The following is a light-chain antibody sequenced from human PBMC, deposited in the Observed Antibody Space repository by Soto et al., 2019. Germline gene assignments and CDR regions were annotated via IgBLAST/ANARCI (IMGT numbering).Light chain of an antibody. CDR1: QSVSSNY. CDR3: QQYSSSPLT. J-gene: IGKJ4*01. CDR2: GAS. V-gene: IGKV3-20*01. Sequence: EIVLTQSPGTLSLSPGERATLSCRASQSVSSNYLAWYQQTPGQAPSLLIYGASSKATGLPARCSCSGSGTDFTLTISRLEPEDFAVYHCQQYSSSPLTFGGGTKVEIK.